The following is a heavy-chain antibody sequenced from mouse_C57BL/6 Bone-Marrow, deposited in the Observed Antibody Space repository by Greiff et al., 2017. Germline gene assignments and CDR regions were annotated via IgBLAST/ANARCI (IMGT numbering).Heavy chain of an antibody. CDR1: GYTFTSYW. J-gene: IGHJ4*01. CDR3: AMDCSSYNCSIDY. D-gene: IGHD1-1*01. V-gene: IGHV1-69*01. CDR2: IDPADSYT. Sequence: VQLQQPGAELVMPGASVKLSCKASGYTFTSYWMHWVKQRPGQGLEWIGEIDPADSYTNYNQKFKGKATLNVDKSSSPASMQLSILTSEDSSVYYCAMDCSSYNCSIDYWGPGTTVTVSS.